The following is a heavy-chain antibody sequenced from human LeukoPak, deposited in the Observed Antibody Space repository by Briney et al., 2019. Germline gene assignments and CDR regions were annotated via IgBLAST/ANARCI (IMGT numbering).Heavy chain of an antibody. CDR2: IKLDGSEK. V-gene: IGHV3-7*01. CDR3: ARVKGAYRYGSDY. D-gene: IGHD5-18*01. J-gene: IGHJ4*02. CDR1: GFIFSDYW. Sequence: GGSLRLSCAASGFIFSDYWMNWVRPAPGKGLEWVANIKLDGSEKYYVDSVKGRFTISRDNAKNSLYLQMNSLRAEDTAVYYCARVKGAYRYGSDYWGQGTLVTVSS.